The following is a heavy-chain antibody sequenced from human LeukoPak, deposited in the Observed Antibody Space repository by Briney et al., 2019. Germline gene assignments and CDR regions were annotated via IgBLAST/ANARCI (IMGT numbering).Heavy chain of an antibody. Sequence: PSETLSLTCTVSDDSISDYYRGWIRQPPGKGLEWIGYFHNSGTSTYNPSLKSRVSISADTSKNQFSLKLNSLTTADTAVYYCTRGAGWLIDYWGQGILVTVSS. D-gene: IGHD3-16*01. CDR1: DDSISDYY. CDR2: FHNSGTS. J-gene: IGHJ4*02. CDR3: TRGAGWLIDY. V-gene: IGHV4-59*01.